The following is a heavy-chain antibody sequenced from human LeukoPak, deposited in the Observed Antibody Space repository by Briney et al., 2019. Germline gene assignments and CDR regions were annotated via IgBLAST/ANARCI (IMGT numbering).Heavy chain of an antibody. CDR3: ARAYSRSYSHFDD. CDR1: GGSISGYY. Sequence: PSETLTLTCTVSGGSISGYYWSWIRQPPGKGLEWIGYIYTSGSTNYNPSLKSRVTISVDTSKNQFSLRLSSVTAADTAMYFCARAYSRSYSHFDDWGQGTLVTVSS. J-gene: IGHJ4*02. D-gene: IGHD1-26*01. V-gene: IGHV4-4*09. CDR2: IYTSGST.